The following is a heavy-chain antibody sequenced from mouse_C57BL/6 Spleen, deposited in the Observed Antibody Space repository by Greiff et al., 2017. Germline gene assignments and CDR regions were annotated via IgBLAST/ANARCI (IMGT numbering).Heavy chain of an antibody. J-gene: IGHJ2*01. CDR1: GYAFTNYL. CDR3: ARRYYGDYFYY. Sequence: QVQLQQSGAELVRPGPSVKVSCKASGYAFTNYLIEWVKQRPGQGLEWIGVINPGSGGTNYNEKFKGKATLTADKSSSTAYMQLSSLTSDDSAVSFCARRYYGDYFYYWGQGTTLTVSS. D-gene: IGHD1-1*01. CDR2: INPGSGGT. V-gene: IGHV1-54*01.